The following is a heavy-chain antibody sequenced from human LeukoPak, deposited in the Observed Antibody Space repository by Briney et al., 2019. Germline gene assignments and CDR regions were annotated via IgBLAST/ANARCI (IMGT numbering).Heavy chain of an antibody. J-gene: IGHJ4*02. Sequence: SETLSLTCTVSGGSISSSSYYWGWIRQPPGKGLEWIGSIYYSGSTYYNPSLKSRVTISVDTSKNQFSLKLSSATAADTAVYYCARHYPATSPAYYYDSSGYPDYWGQGTLVTVSS. CDR1: GGSISSSSYY. D-gene: IGHD3-22*01. CDR3: ARHYPATSPAYYYDSSGYPDY. CDR2: IYYSGST. V-gene: IGHV4-39*01.